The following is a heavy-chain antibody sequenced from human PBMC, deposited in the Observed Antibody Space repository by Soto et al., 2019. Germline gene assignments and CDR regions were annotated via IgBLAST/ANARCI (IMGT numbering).Heavy chain of an antibody. Sequence: EVQLVESGGGLVQPGGSLRLSCAASGFTFSSYSMNWVRQAPGEGLEWVSYISSSSSTIYYADSVKGRFTISRDNAKNSLYLQMNSLRDEDTAVYYCARDPGGRGIGAFDIWGQGTMVTVSS. V-gene: IGHV3-48*02. CDR1: GFTFSSYS. J-gene: IGHJ3*02. D-gene: IGHD3-16*01. CDR2: ISSSSSTI. CDR3: ARDPGGRGIGAFDI.